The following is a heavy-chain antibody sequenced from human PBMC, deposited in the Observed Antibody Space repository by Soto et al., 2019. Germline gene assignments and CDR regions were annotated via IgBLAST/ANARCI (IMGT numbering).Heavy chain of an antibody. Sequence: EVQLVESGGGLVQPGGSLRLSCAASGFTFSSYSMNWVRQAPGKGLEWVSYISSSSSTIYYADSVKGRFTISRDNAKNSLYLQMNSLRDEDTAVYYCARDNWEDSSSLHYYYYYRMDVWGQGTTVTVSS. CDR2: ISSSSSTI. V-gene: IGHV3-48*02. J-gene: IGHJ6*02. CDR1: GFTFSSYS. CDR3: ARDNWEDSSSLHYYYYYRMDV. D-gene: IGHD6-6*01.